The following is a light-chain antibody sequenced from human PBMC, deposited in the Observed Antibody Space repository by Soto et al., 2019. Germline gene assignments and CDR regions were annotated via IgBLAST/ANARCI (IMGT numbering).Light chain of an antibody. V-gene: IGKV3-20*01. Sequence: EIVLTQSPGTLSLSPGERATLSCRASQSVDSKDLAWYQQKPGQAPRIVIFAASSRATGIPDRFSGSGSGTDFTLTISRLEPGDFAVYYCQQYGYSSWTFGQGTRVEIK. CDR3: QQYGYSSWT. CDR2: AAS. J-gene: IGKJ1*01. CDR1: QSVDSKD.